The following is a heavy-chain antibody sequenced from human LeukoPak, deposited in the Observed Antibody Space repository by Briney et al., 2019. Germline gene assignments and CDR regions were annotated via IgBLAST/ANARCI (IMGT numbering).Heavy chain of an antibody. V-gene: IGHV4-34*01. J-gene: IGHJ4*02. CDR2: INQSGNS. D-gene: IGHD3-22*01. Sequence: PSETLSLTCAVYGGSFSGYHWTWIRQSPGEGLEWIGEINQSGNSNYNPSLKSRVTISVDTSKSQFSLKVKSVTAADTAVYYCARGGAGYSDSSGYYKRPTHFDYWGQGTLVPVS. CDR1: GGSFSGYH. CDR3: ARGGAGYSDSSGYYKRPTHFDY.